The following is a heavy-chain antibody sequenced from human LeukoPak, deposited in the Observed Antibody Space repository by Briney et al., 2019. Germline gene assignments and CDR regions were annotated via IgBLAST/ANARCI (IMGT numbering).Heavy chain of an antibody. J-gene: IGHJ6*03. CDR2: IGGSGIRT. CDR1: GFTFTTYG. D-gene: IGHD3-10*01. Sequence: GGTLRLSCSASGFTFTTYGMNWVRQAPGKGLEWVSGIGGSGIRTYYADSVKGRFIISRDNSRNTLYLQMNSLRAEDTAVYYCARVGGITLALAPSPFPDYNYYYMDVWGKGTTVTVSS. V-gene: IGHV3-23*01. CDR3: ARVGGITLALAPSPFPDYNYYYMDV.